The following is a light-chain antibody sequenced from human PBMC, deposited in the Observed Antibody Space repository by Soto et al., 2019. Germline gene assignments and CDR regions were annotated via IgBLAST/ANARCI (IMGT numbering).Light chain of an antibody. V-gene: IGKV3-15*01. CDR1: QSVSSN. CDR2: GAS. J-gene: IGKJ2*01. CDR3: QQYNKWPPYT. Sequence: EIVMTQSPANLSVSPGERATLSCRASQSVSSNLAWYQQKPGQGPRLLIYGASTRATGIPARFSGSGSGTDFTLTISSLRSEDFAVYYCQQYNKWPPYTFGQGTKVEIK.